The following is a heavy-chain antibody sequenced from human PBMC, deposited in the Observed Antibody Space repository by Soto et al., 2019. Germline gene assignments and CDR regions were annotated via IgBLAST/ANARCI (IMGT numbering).Heavy chain of an antibody. CDR3: ARMDMTTVTTDAFGI. CDR1: GFTFSSYA. CDR2: ISYDGSNK. J-gene: IGHJ3*02. V-gene: IGHV3-30*14. Sequence: LRLSCAASGFTFSSYAMHWVRQAPGKGLEWGAGISYDGSNKYYADSVKGRFTISRDNSKNTLYLQMNSLRAEDTAVYYCARMDMTTVTTDAFGIWGQGTMVTVSS. D-gene: IGHD4-17*01.